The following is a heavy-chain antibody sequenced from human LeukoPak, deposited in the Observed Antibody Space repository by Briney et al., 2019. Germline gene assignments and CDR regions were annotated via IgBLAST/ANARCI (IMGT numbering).Heavy chain of an antibody. D-gene: IGHD3-10*01. Sequence: GGTLRLSCAASGFTFSTYGMSWVRQAPGKGLEWVSAISGSSDATFYADSVKGRFTVSRDNSKNTLYLQMNSLRAEDTAVYFCAKDMVRGYYFDCWGQGTLITVSS. CDR3: AKDMVRGYYFDC. J-gene: IGHJ4*02. CDR1: GFTFSTYG. CDR2: ISGSSDAT. V-gene: IGHV3-23*01.